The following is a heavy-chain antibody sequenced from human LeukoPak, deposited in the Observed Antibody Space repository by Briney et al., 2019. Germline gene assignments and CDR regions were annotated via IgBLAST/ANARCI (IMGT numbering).Heavy chain of an antibody. V-gene: IGHV4-34*01. J-gene: IGHJ6*03. CDR1: GGSFSGYY. Sequence: SETLSLTCAVYGGSFSGYYWSWIRQPPGKGLEWIGEINHSGSTNYNPSLKSRVTISVDTSKNQFSLKLSSVTAADTAVYYCAGSGSYSYYYYYYMDVWGKGTTVTVSS. CDR2: INHSGST. D-gene: IGHD3-10*01. CDR3: AGSGSYSYYYYYYMDV.